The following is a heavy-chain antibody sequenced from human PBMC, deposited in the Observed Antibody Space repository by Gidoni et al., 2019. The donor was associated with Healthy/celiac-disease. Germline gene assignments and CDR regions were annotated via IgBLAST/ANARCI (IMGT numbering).Heavy chain of an antibody. Sequence: EVQLLESGGGLVQPGGSLRLSCAASGLTFSSYAMSWVRQAPGKGLEWVSAISGSGGSTYYADSVKGRFTISRDNSKNTLYLQMNSLRAEDTAVYYCAKAYYYGSGSSDYWGQGTLVTVSS. CDR3: AKAYYYGSGSSDY. J-gene: IGHJ4*02. V-gene: IGHV3-23*01. D-gene: IGHD3-10*01. CDR2: ISGSGGST. CDR1: GLTFSSYA.